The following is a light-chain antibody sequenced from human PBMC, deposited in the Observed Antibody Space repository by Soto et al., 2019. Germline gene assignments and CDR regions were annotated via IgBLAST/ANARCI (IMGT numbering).Light chain of an antibody. CDR3: QSADSIGTYVV. Sequence: SYELTQPPSVSVSPGQTARITCSGDALADQYAYYYQHKPGQAPVLVMYKDSERPSGIPERFSGSSSGTTVTLTISGVQAEGEADYYCQSADSIGTYVVFGGGTKLTVL. V-gene: IGLV3-25*03. CDR2: KDS. CDR1: ALADQY. J-gene: IGLJ2*01.